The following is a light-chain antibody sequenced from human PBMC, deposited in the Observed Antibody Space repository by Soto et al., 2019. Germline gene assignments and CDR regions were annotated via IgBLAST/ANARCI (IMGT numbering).Light chain of an antibody. J-gene: IGKJ3*01. CDR3: QQYGSSLFT. CDR1: QSVSSN. Sequence: EIVMTQSPATLSVTPGERATLSCRASQSVSSNLAWYQQKPGQTPKLLIYVASTRATGIPARFSGSGSGTEFTLTISSLQSEDFAVYYCQQYGSSLFTFGPGTKVDIK. V-gene: IGKV3-15*01. CDR2: VAS.